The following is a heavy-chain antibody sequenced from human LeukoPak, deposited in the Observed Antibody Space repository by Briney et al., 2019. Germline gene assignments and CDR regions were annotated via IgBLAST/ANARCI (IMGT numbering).Heavy chain of an antibody. CDR3: ARDSAVTSSYDAFDM. Sequence: SETLSLTCALSGYSIGSGYNWCWIRQPPGKGLEWIGSIYHSGSTNYNPSLKSRVTISVDTSKNQFSLKLSSVTAADTAVYYCARDSAVTSSYDAFDMWGQGTMVAVSS. CDR1: GYSIGSGYN. D-gene: IGHD4-17*01. CDR2: IYHSGST. V-gene: IGHV4-38-2*02. J-gene: IGHJ3*02.